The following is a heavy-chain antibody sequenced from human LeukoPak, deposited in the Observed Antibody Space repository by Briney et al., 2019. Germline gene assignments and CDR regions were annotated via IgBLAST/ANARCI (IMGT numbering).Heavy chain of an antibody. V-gene: IGHV3-23*01. D-gene: IGHD5-18*01. CDR1: GFIFSSYA. Sequence: GESLRLSCAASGFIFSSYAMSWVRQAPGKGLEWVSAISGSGGSTYYADSVKGRFTISRDNSKNTLYLQMMSLRAEDSAVYYCAKEAMDYYGMDVWGQGTTVTVSS. CDR3: AKEAMDYYGMDV. J-gene: IGHJ6*02. CDR2: ISGSGGST.